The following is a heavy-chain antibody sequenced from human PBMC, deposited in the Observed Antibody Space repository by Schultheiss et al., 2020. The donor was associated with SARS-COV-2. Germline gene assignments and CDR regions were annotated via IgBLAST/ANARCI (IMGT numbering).Heavy chain of an antibody. V-gene: IGHV3-23*01. CDR2: MSDSGDST. D-gene: IGHD4-23*01. CDR1: GFTFTTYA. Sequence: GGSLRLSCAASGFTFTTYAMTWVRQAPGKGLEWVSAMSDSGDSTYYADSLKGRFTISRDSSKNTLYLQMNSLRAEDTAVYYCARNRGAGGLDWFDPWGQGTLVTVSS. J-gene: IGHJ5*02. CDR3: ARNRGAGGLDWFDP.